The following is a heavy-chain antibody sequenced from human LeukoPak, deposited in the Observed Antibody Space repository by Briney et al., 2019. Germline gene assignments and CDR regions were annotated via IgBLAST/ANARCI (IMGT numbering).Heavy chain of an antibody. J-gene: IGHJ4*02. CDR2: INHSGST. CDR1: GGSFSGYY. CDR3: ARGPPTDYYDSSGFYYVFDY. V-gene: IGHV4-34*01. D-gene: IGHD3-22*01. Sequence: SETLSLTCAVYGGSFSGYYWSWIRQPRGKGLEWIGEINHSGSTNYNPSLKSRVTISVDTSKNQFSLELSSVTAADTAVYFCARGPPTDYYDSSGFYYVFDYWGQGTLVTVSS.